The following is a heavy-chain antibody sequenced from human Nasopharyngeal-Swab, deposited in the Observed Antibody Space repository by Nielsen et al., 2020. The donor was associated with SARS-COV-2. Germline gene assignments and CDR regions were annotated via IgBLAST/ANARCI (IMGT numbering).Heavy chain of an antibody. CDR3: AKAGSYFDSSLDY. CDR1: GYAVRSSL. V-gene: IGHV1-3*01. D-gene: IGHD3-22*01. Sequence: ASVKVSCKASGYAVRSSLMHWVRQAPGQRPEWMGWINAGNDNTKYSPKFQGRVAISRDSSANTVYMELTSLRSEDTAIYYCAKAGSYFDSSLDYWGQGTLLTVSS. CDR2: INAGNDNT. J-gene: IGHJ4*02.